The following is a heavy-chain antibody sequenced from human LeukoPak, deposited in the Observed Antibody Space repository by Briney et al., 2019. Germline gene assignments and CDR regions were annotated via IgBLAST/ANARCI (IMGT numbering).Heavy chain of an antibody. Sequence: GGSLRLSCAASGFTVSSNYMSWVRQAPGKGLEWVSVIYSGGSTYYADSVKGRFTISRDNSKNTLYLQMNSLRAEDTAVYYCELYHVPGAFDPWGQGTVVTVSS. J-gene: IGHJ5*02. CDR3: ELYHVPGAFDP. V-gene: IGHV3-53*01. CDR1: GFTVSSNY. CDR2: IYSGGST. D-gene: IGHD1-14*01.